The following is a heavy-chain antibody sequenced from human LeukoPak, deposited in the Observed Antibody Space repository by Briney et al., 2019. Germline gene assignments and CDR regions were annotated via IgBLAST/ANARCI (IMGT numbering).Heavy chain of an antibody. CDR2: IYYSGST. Sequence: SETLSLTCTVSGGSISSGDYYWSWIRQPPGKGLEWFGYIYYSGSTYYNPSLKSRVTISVDTSKNQFSLKLSSVTAADTAVYYCARDYGGNSGGSAFDIWGQGTMVIVSS. D-gene: IGHD4-23*01. CDR1: GGSISSGDYY. J-gene: IGHJ3*02. CDR3: ARDYGGNSGGSAFDI. V-gene: IGHV4-30-4*01.